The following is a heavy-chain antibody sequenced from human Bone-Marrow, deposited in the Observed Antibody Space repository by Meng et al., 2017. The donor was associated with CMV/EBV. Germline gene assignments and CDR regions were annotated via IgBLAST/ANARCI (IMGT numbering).Heavy chain of an antibody. Sequence: GESLKISCAASGFTFSNYGMSWVRQAPGKGLEWVSSISSSGTYIYYADSLKGRFTISRDNAKNSLYLQMNSLGADDTAVYYCARDQASPYSGSAPDVDYWGQGTLVTVSS. CDR1: GFTFSNYG. CDR2: ISSSGTYI. V-gene: IGHV3-21*01. J-gene: IGHJ4*02. D-gene: IGHD6-19*01. CDR3: ARDQASPYSGSAPDVDY.